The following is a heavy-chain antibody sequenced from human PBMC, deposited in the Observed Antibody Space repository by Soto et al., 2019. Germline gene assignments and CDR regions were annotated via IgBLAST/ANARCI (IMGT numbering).Heavy chain of an antibody. CDR1: GSTFSSYA. CDR3: ARSYSGSYYFDY. J-gene: IGHJ4*02. D-gene: IGHD1-26*01. V-gene: IGHV3-23*01. Sequence: LRLSCAASGSTFSSYAMSWVRQAPGKGLEWVSAISGSGGSTYYADSVKGRFTISRDNSKNTLYLQMNSLRAEDTAVYYCARSYSGSYYFDYWGQGTLVTVSS. CDR2: ISGSGGST.